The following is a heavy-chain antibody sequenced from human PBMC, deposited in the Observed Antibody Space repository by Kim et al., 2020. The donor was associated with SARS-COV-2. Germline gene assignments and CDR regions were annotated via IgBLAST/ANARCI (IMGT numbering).Heavy chain of an antibody. CDR3: ARGAVAVYYYGMDV. D-gene: IGHD6-19*01. Sequence: ASVKVSCKASGYTFTSYAMHWVRQAPGQRLEWMGWINAGNGNTKYSQKFQGRVTITRDTSASTAYMELSSLRSEDTAVYYCARGAVAVYYYGMDVWGQGTTVTVSS. CDR2: INAGNGNT. CDR1: GYTFTSYA. J-gene: IGHJ6*02. V-gene: IGHV1-3*01.